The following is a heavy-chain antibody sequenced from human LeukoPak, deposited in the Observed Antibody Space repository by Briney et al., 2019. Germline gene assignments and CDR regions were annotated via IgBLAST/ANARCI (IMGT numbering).Heavy chain of an antibody. CDR1: GFTFSRYW. D-gene: IGHD6-13*01. CDR3: ARGVSWTFDN. Sequence: PGGSLRLSCAASGFTFSRYWMSWVRQAPGKGLEWVANIKQDGSEKYYVDSVKGRFAVFRDNAKNSLSLQMNILRLEDTAVYYCARGVSWTFDNWGRGALVIVSS. J-gene: IGHJ4*02. CDR2: IKQDGSEK. V-gene: IGHV3-7*04.